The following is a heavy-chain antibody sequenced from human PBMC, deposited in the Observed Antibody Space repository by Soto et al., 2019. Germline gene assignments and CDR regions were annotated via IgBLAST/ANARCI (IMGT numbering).Heavy chain of an antibody. D-gene: IGHD3-3*01. CDR1: GFTFSSYW. CDR2: INSDGSST. V-gene: IGHV3-74*01. J-gene: IGHJ6*03. Sequence: PGGSLSLSCAASGFTFSSYWMHWVRQAPGKGLVWVSRINSDGSSTSYADSVKGRFTISRDNAKNTLYLQMNSLRAEDTAVYYCARDPRDYDFWSGYGFDHYYYMDVWGKGTTVTVSS. CDR3: ARDPRDYDFWSGYGFDHYYYMDV.